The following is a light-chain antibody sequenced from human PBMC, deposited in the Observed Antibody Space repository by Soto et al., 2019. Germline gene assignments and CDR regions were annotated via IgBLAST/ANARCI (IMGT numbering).Light chain of an antibody. CDR2: EVT. CDR1: SSDVGGYNY. Sequence: QSALTQPPSASGYPGQSVTISCTGTSSDVGGYNYVSWYQQHTGKAPKLMIYEVTKRPSGVPDRCSGSKSASTASLTVSGLQAEDEADYYGSSYAGTDNFYVFGTGTKLTVL. CDR3: SSYAGTDNFYV. V-gene: IGLV2-8*01. J-gene: IGLJ1*01.